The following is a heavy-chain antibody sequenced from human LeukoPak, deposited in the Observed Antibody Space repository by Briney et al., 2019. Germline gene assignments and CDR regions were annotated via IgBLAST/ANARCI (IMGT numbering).Heavy chain of an antibody. D-gene: IGHD2-15*01. Sequence: GGSLRLSCAASGFTFSSYAMSWVRQAPGKGLEWVSAISGSGGSTYYADSVEGRFTISRDNSKNTLYLQMNSLRAEDTAVYYCEVVVVAAKGNYWGQGTLVIVSS. J-gene: IGHJ4*02. CDR2: ISGSGGST. CDR1: GFTFSSYA. CDR3: EVVVVAAKGNY. V-gene: IGHV3-23*01.